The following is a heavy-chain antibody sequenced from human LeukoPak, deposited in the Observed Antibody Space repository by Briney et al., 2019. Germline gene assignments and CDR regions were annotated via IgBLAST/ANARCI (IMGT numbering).Heavy chain of an antibody. J-gene: IGHJ4*02. CDR2: IKEDGSER. V-gene: IGHV3-7*01. CDR1: GFAFHNYY. D-gene: IGHD1-14*01. CDR3: TRDRNPDNWHEFDS. Sequence: GGSLRLSCAASGFAFHNYYMSWVRQAPGKGLEWVAIIKEDGSERDYVDSVKGRFTISRDNAESSLYLQMNSLRADDTAVYYCTRDRNPDNWHEFDSWGQGALVTVSS.